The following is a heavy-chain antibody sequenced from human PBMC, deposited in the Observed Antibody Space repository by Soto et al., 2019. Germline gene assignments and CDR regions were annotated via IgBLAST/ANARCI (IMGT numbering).Heavy chain of an antibody. CDR1: GGTISTYY. CDR2: VYYSGST. D-gene: IGHD1-26*01. V-gene: IGHV4-59*01. CDR3: ARDLGALPRSVAPGY. J-gene: IGHJ4*02. Sequence: QVQLQESGPGLVKPSETLSLTCTVSGGTISTYYWSWIRQPPGKGLEWIGYVYYSGSTNYNPSLKSRVTISVDTSKNQFSLKLTSVTAADTAVYYCARDLGALPRSVAPGYWGQGTLVTVSS.